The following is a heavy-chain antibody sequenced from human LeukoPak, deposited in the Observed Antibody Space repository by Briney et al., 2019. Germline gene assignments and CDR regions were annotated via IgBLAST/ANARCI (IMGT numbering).Heavy chain of an antibody. CDR1: XFXXRSXX. J-gene: IGHJ4*02. D-gene: IGHD2-21*01. CDR2: IYENGGTT. V-gene: IGHV3-23*01. CDR3: AKDFRIGYSAHFDY. Sequence: GXXXLXXVGXXFXXRSXXXXXVXQAPEKGXEXVSGIYENGGTTYYADSVKGRFSISRDNSKNTLYLQMDSLRGEDTAVYYCAKDFRIGYSAHFDYWGQGALVTVSS.